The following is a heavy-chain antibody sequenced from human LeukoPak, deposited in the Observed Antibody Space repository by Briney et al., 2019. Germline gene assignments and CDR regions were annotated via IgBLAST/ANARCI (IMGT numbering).Heavy chain of an antibody. D-gene: IGHD3-22*01. CDR3: AREGPGYYDSSGYLHY. Sequence: ASVKASCKASGYTFTSYAMNWVRQAPGQGLEWMGWINTNTGNPTYAQGFTGRFVFSLDTSVSTAYLQISSLKAEDTAVYYCAREGPGYYDSSGYLHYWGQGTLVTVSS. CDR1: GYTFTSYA. V-gene: IGHV7-4-1*02. CDR2: INTNTGNP. J-gene: IGHJ4*02.